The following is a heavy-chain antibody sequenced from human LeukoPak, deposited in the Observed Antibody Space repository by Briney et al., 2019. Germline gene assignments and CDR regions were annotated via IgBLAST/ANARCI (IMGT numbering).Heavy chain of an antibody. J-gene: IGHJ6*04. CDR1: GFTFSSYE. CDR3: AELGITTIGGV. Sequence: PGGSLRLSCAASGFTFSSYEMNWVRQAPGKGQEWVSYISSSGSTIYYADSVKGRFTISRDNAKNSLYLQMNSLRAEDTAVYYCAELGITTIGGVWGKGTTVTISS. CDR2: ISSSGSTI. D-gene: IGHD3-10*02. V-gene: IGHV3-48*03.